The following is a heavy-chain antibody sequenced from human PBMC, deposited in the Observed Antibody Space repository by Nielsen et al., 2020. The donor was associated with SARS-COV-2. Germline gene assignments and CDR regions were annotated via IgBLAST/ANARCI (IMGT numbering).Heavy chain of an antibody. D-gene: IGHD2-15*01. CDR3: AKDLLGYCSGGSCTTYYYYGMDV. CDR2: ISWDGGST. J-gene: IGHJ6*02. V-gene: IGHV3-43*01. CDR1: GFTFDDYT. Sequence: GESLKISCAAPGFTFDDYTMHWVRQAPGKGLEWVSLISWDGGSTYYADSVKGRFTISRDNSKNSLYLQMNSLRTEDTALYYCAKDLLGYCSGGSCTTYYYYGMDVWGQGTTVTVSS.